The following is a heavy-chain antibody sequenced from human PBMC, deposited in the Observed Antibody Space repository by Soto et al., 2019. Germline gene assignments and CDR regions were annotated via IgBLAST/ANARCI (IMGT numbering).Heavy chain of an antibody. D-gene: IGHD3-22*01. CDR1: GGTFSSYA. CDR2: IIPIFGTA. J-gene: IGHJ5*01. V-gene: IGHV1-69*06. Sequence: SVKVSCKASGGTFSSYAISWVRQAPGQGLEWMGGIIPIFGTANYAQKFQGRVTITADKSTSTAYMELSSLRSEDTAVYYCARVTPQYYYDSSGYYKNWFESWGQGTLVTVSS. CDR3: ARVTPQYYYDSSGYYKNWFES.